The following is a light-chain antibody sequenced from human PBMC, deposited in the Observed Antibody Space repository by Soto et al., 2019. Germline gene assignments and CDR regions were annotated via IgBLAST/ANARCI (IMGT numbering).Light chain of an antibody. CDR2: GAS. CDR3: QQYNNWPMT. Sequence: EIVLTQSPATLSVSPGERASLSCRASQTVGSNLACYQQKPGQTPRFLIYGASTRSAGIAARFSGSGSGTDSTLTISSLQSEDFAVYYCQQYNNWPMTFGQGTQLEIK. CDR1: QTVGSN. V-gene: IGKV3-15*01. J-gene: IGKJ5*01.